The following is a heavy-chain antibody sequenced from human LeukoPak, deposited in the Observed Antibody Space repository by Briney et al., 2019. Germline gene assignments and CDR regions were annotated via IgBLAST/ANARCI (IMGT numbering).Heavy chain of an antibody. V-gene: IGHV1-18*01. CDR1: GYTFTSYG. J-gene: IGHJ6*02. CDR2: ISAYNGNT. Sequence: EASVKVSCKASGYTFTSYGISWVRQAPGQGLEWIGWISAYNGNTNYAQKLQGRVTMTTDTSTSTAYMELRSLRSDDTAVYYCARNDNYYDSSGYYPDYYGMDVWGQGTTVTVSS. CDR3: ARNDNYYDSSGYYPDYYGMDV. D-gene: IGHD3-22*01.